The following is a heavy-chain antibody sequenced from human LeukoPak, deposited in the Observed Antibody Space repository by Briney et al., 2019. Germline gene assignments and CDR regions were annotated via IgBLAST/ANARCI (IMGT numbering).Heavy chain of an antibody. Sequence: PGGSLRLSCAASGFTFSSYSMNWVRQVPGKGLEWVSSISSSSSYIYYADSVKGRFTISRDNAKNSLYLQMNSLRAEDTAVYYCARDLTYSSSWYWTFDYWGQGTLVTVSS. CDR1: GFTFSSYS. CDR2: ISSSSSYI. V-gene: IGHV3-21*01. D-gene: IGHD6-13*01. J-gene: IGHJ4*02. CDR3: ARDLTYSSSWYWTFDY.